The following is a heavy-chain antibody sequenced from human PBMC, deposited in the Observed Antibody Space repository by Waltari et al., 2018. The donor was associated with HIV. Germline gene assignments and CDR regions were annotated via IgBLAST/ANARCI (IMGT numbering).Heavy chain of an antibody. CDR1: GDRSPSTSPT. V-gene: IGHV6-1*01. J-gene: IGHJ4*02. D-gene: IGHD2-15*01. CDR2: TYYRSKWFY. Sequence: QVQLRQSGPRVVKPSQPLHLTCVILGDRSPSTSPTSNLLRQPPSTGLEWLGGTYYRSKWFYDYSLSTKGRITINPDTSGNQFSLQLDSVSPEDTAVYYCARSTAGGYFDDWGQGSLVTVSS. CDR3: ARSTAGGYFDD.